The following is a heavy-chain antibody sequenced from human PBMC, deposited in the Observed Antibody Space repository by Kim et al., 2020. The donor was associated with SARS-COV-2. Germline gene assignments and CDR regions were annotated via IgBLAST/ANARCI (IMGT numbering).Heavy chain of an antibody. V-gene: IGHV3-30*07. CDR3: ATEIITFGGIISEDY. Sequence: ADSVKGRFTISRDTSKNTLYLQMNSLRAEDTAVYYCATEIITFGGIISEDYWGQGTLVTVSS. D-gene: IGHD3-16*01. J-gene: IGHJ4*02.